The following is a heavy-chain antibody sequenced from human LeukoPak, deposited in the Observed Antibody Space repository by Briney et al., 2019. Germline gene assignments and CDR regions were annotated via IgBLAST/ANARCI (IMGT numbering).Heavy chain of an antibody. J-gene: IGHJ4*02. CDR2: IIGSGGST. CDR1: GFAFSTYA. CDR3: AKAGCTNIVCYLNS. Sequence: GGSLRLACAASGFAFSTYAMSWVRQAPGKGLEWVSGIIGSGGSTYYADSVKGRFTISRDNSKNTLYLQMYSLRAEDTAIYYCAKAGCTNIVCYLNSWGQGTLVTVSS. V-gene: IGHV3-23*01. D-gene: IGHD2-8*01.